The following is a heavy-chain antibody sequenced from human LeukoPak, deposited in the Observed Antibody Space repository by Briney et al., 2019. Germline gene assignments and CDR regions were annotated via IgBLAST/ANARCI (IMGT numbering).Heavy chain of an antibody. CDR1: GGSISSSSYY. J-gene: IGHJ5*02. V-gene: IGHV4-39*01. CDR2: IYYSGST. CDR3: ARHTGDSRYNWFDP. D-gene: IGHD2-21*02. Sequence: SETLSLTCTVSGGSISSSSYYWGWIRQPPGKGLEWIGSIYYSGSTYYNPSLKSRVTISVDTSKNQFSLKLSSVTAADTAVYYCARHTGDSRYNWFDPWGQGTLVTVSS.